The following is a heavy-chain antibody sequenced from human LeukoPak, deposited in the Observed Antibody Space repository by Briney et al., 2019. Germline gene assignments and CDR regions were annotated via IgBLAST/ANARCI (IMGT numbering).Heavy chain of an antibody. J-gene: IGHJ4*02. D-gene: IGHD5-18*01. CDR2: IYYSGST. V-gene: IGHV4-39*07. CDR1: GGSISSSSYY. Sequence: PSETLSLTCTVSGGSISSSSYYWGWIRQPPGKGLEWIGSIYYSGSTYYNPSLKSRVTISVDTSKNQFSLKLSSVTAADTAVYYCARDISSYGYATSDYWGQGTLVTVSS. CDR3: ARDISSYGYATSDY.